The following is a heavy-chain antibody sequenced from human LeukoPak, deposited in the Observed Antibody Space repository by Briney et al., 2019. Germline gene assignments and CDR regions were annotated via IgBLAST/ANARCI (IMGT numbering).Heavy chain of an antibody. V-gene: IGHV3-30*04. CDR3: AREGHYDILTGYSPVEYYFYYMDV. Sequence: GSLRLSCEASGFTFSHYGIHWVRQTPGKGLEWVAAISSDGVEKHYADSVKGRFTISRDNSKSTLYLQMNSLRAEDTALYYCAREGHYDILTGYSPVEYYFYYMDVWGKGTTVTVSS. CDR2: ISSDGVEK. CDR1: GFTFSHYG. D-gene: IGHD3-9*01. J-gene: IGHJ6*03.